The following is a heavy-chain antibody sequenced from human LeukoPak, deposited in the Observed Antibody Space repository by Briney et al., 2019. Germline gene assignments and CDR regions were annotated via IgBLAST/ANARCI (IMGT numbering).Heavy chain of an antibody. J-gene: IGHJ6*02. D-gene: IGHD4-11*01. Sequence: SETLSLTCTVSGGSINYYYWMWIRQPPGKGLEWIGYIYYSGSATYNPSLKSRVTISVDTSKNQFSLRLSSVTAADTAVYYCARDGSNWSNDYYHGVDVWGQGTTVTVSS. CDR2: IYYSGSA. V-gene: IGHV4-59*01. CDR3: ARDGSNWSNDYYHGVDV. CDR1: GGSINYYY.